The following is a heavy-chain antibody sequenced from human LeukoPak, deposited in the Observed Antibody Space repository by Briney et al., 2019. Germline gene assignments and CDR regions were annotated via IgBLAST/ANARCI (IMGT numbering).Heavy chain of an antibody. D-gene: IGHD5-24*01. Sequence: PSETVSLTRIVCLVSIRNYYWSWLRQPPPKGLEGIGYIYFSGSSNYNPSLKSRVTMSVDTSKNQFSLKLSSVTAADTAVYYCARHVRSSYNFLDYWGQGNLVTVSS. V-gene: IGHV4-59*08. J-gene: IGHJ4*02. CDR3: ARHVRSSYNFLDY. CDR1: LVSIRNYY. CDR2: IYFSGSS.